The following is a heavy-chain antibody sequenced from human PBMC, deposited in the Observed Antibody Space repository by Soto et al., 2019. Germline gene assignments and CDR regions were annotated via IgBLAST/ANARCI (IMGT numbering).Heavy chain of an antibody. CDR2: IYTSGGT. Sequence: LSLTCTVSGGSISSYYWSWIRQPAGKGLEWIGRIYTSGGTNYNPSLKSRVTMSVDTSKNQFSLKLSSVTAADTAVYYCARTSYSSSWYSYYYGMDVWGQGTTVTVSS. CDR3: ARTSYSSSWYSYYYGMDV. CDR1: GGSISSYY. J-gene: IGHJ6*02. D-gene: IGHD6-13*01. V-gene: IGHV4-4*07.